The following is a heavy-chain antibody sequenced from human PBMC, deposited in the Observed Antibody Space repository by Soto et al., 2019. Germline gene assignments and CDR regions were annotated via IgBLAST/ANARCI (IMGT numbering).Heavy chain of an antibody. CDR1: GCTYPGHY. J-gene: IGHJ4*02. Sequence: SVKDSFMASGCTYPGHYIHWVRPATGQGPEWMGEIGPESGATRYAQRFQGTVTMTRDMSITTVYMELNNLRHDDTAVYDCGRGRSGQIVVFHWGQGTPVTVSS. V-gene: IGHV1-2*02. CDR3: GRGRSGQIVVFH. D-gene: IGHD5-12*01. CDR2: IGPESGAT.